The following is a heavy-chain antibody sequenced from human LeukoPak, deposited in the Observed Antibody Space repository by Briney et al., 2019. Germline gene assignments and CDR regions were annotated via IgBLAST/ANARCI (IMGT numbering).Heavy chain of an antibody. CDR1: GGSFSGYY. Sequence: PSETLSLTCAVYGGSFSGYYWSWIRQPPGKGLEWIGEINHSGSTNYNPSLKSRVTISVDTSKNQFSLKLSSVTAADTAVYYCATRGVLVRGVIVTYNWFDPWGQGTLVTVSS. CDR2: INHSGST. D-gene: IGHD3-10*01. V-gene: IGHV4-34*01. CDR3: ATRGVLVRGVIVTYNWFDP. J-gene: IGHJ5*02.